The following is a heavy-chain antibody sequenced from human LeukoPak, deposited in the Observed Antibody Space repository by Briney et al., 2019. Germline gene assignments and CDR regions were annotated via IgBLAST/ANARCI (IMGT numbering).Heavy chain of an antibody. CDR2: INHSGST. V-gene: IGHV4-39*07. J-gene: IGHJ4*02. CDR1: GGSISSSGYY. Sequence: PSETLSLTCTVSGGSISSSGYYWSWIRQPPGKGLEWIGEINHSGSTNYNPSLKSRVTISVDTSKNQFSLKLSSVTAADTAVYYCARGPAVVKSRFDYWGQGTPVTVSS. CDR3: ARGPAVVKSRFDY. D-gene: IGHD5-18*01.